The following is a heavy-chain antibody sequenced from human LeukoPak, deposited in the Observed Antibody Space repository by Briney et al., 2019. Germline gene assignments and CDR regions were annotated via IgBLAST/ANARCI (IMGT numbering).Heavy chain of an antibody. CDR1: GFTFSSYS. Sequence: GGSLRLSCAASGFTFSSYSMNWVRQAPGKGLEWVSSITSSSSYIYYADSVKGRFTISRDNAKNSLYLQMNSLRAEDTAVYYCARDKTYGSGSPPFDYWGQGTLVTVSS. CDR2: ITSSSSYI. CDR3: ARDKTYGSGSPPFDY. V-gene: IGHV3-21*01. D-gene: IGHD3-10*01. J-gene: IGHJ4*02.